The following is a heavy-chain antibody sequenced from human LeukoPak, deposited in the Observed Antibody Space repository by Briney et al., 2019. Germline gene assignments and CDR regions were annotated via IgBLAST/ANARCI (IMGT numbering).Heavy chain of an antibody. J-gene: IGHJ4*02. Sequence: ASVKVSCKFSGYTLTDLFIHWVRQAPGKGLEWMGRFDPEDGEKIYAQKFQGRVTMTEDTSTDTAYMELSSLRSEDTAVYYCATGPIAMIVDYLHYWGQGTLVTVSS. D-gene: IGHD3-22*01. V-gene: IGHV1-24*01. CDR2: FDPEDGEK. CDR1: GYTLTDLF. CDR3: ATGPIAMIVDYLHY.